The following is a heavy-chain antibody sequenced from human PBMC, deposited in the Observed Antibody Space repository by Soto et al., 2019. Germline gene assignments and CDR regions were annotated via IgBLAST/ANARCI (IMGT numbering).Heavy chain of an antibody. CDR1: GFIFSTFW. Sequence: EVQLVESGGTLVQPGGSPRLSCAASGFIFSTFWMHWVRQAPGKGLEWVSRINSDGSKTTYADSVKGRFTISRDNAKNTVYLQMNSLRAEDTAVYYCATVATNSYNWLDPWGQGTLVTVSS. V-gene: IGHV3-74*01. J-gene: IGHJ5*02. CDR3: ATVATNSYNWLDP. D-gene: IGHD5-12*01. CDR2: INSDGSKT.